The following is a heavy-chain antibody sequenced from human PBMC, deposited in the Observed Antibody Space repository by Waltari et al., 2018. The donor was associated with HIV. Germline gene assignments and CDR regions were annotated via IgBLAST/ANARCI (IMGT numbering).Heavy chain of an antibody. CDR2: IIPIFGTA. J-gene: IGHJ4*02. CDR1: GGTFSSYA. Sequence: QVQLVQSGAEVKKPGSSVKVSCKASGGTFSSYAISWVRQAPGQGLEWMGGIIPIFGTANYAQKFQGRVTITADESTSTAYMELSSLRSEDTAVYYCASSTTHPQYYYDSSAFGYWGQGTLVTVSS. D-gene: IGHD3-22*01. V-gene: IGHV1-69*01. CDR3: ASSTTHPQYYYDSSAFGY.